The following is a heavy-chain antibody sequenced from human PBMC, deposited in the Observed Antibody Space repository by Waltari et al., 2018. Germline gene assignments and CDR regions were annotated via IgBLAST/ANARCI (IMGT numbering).Heavy chain of an antibody. CDR2: ISYDGSNK. Sequence: QVQLVESGGGVVQPGRSLRLSCAASGFTFSSYGMHWVRQAPGKGLEWVAVISYDGSNKYYADSVKGRFTISRDNSKNTLYLQMNSLRAEDTAVYYCANVGDLDYWGQGTLVTVSS. V-gene: IGHV3-30*18. D-gene: IGHD3-16*01. CDR1: GFTFSSYG. J-gene: IGHJ4*02. CDR3: ANVGDLDY.